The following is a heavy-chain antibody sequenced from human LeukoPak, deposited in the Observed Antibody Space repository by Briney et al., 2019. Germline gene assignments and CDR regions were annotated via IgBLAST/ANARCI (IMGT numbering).Heavy chain of an antibody. CDR1: GFTFSSYW. Sequence: GGSLGLSCAASGFTFSSYWMHWVRQAPGKGLVWVSRINSDGSSTSYADSVKGRFTISRDNAKNSLYLQMNSLRAEDTAVYYCARDRCSGGICYSLDQWGQGTRLTVSS. V-gene: IGHV3-74*01. J-gene: IGHJ4*02. CDR2: INSDGSST. CDR3: ARDRCSGGICYSLDQ. D-gene: IGHD2-15*01.